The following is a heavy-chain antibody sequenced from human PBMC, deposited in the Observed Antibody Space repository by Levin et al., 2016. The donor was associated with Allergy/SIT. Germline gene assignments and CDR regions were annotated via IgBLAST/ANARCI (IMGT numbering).Heavy chain of an antibody. Sequence: GSLRLSCTVYGGSFSGYYWDWIRQPPGKGLEWIGEINQSGSTNYNPSLKSRVTISIDTSKNQFSLKLSSVTAADTAVYYCAKGRGHDYSNPFGARLGFWGQGTLVTVSS. CDR1: GGSFSGYY. D-gene: IGHD4-11*01. J-gene: IGHJ4*02. CDR2: INQSGST. CDR3: AKGRGHDYSNPFGARLGF. V-gene: IGHV4-34*01.